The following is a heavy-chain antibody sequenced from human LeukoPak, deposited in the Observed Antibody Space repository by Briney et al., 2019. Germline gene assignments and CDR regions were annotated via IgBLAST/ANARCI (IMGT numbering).Heavy chain of an antibody. CDR1: GGSFSGYY. D-gene: IGHD6-13*01. V-gene: IGHV4-34*01. CDR3: ARDGQQQLAPFDP. Sequence: SETLSLTCAVYGGSFSGYYWSWIRQPSGKGLEWIGEINHSGSTNYNPSLKSRVTISVDTSKNQFSLKLSSVTAADTAVYYCARDGQQQLAPFDPWGQGTLVTVSS. J-gene: IGHJ5*02. CDR2: INHSGST.